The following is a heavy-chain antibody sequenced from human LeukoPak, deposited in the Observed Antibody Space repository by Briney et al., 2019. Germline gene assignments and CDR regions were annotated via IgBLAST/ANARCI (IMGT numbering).Heavy chain of an antibody. CDR3: AKDLGAVAGGDDVN. D-gene: IGHD6-19*01. CDR1: GFTFSSYA. Sequence: GGSLRLSCAASGFTFSSYAMHWVRQAPGKGLEWVSGISGSGDSTYYADSVKGRFAISRDNSKNTLYLQMNSLRAEDTAVYYCAKDLGAVAGGDDVNWGQGTLVTVSS. J-gene: IGHJ4*02. V-gene: IGHV3-23*01. CDR2: ISGSGDST.